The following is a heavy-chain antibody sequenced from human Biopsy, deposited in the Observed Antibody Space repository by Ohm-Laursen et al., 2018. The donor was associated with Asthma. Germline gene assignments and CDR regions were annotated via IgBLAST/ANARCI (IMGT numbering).Heavy chain of an antibody. J-gene: IGHJ4*02. Sequence: SSVTVSCKSLGGTFNTYVIGWVRQAPGQGLEWMGGINSVFGTTTYPQKFQDRVTITADDSTSTVYMELSSLRSEDTAVYYCARKAGSCVSRTCYSLDFWGQGTLVTVSS. CDR3: ARKAGSCVSRTCYSLDF. D-gene: IGHD2-15*01. V-gene: IGHV1-69*01. CDR1: GGTFNTYV. CDR2: INSVFGTT.